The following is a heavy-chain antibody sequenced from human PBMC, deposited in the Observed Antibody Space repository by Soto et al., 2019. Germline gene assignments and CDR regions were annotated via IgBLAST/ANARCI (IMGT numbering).Heavy chain of an antibody. CDR1: GASISTYY. CDR3: ARESAGSGKNNWFDP. Sequence: SSETLSLTCTVSGASISTYYWRRDRQPPGKGLEWIGYIHDSGSTYYNPSLKSRVTMSLDTSRNQFFLQLNSVTAADTAVYYCARESAGSGKNNWFDPWGQGMLVT. CDR2: IHDSGST. D-gene: IGHD3-10*01. V-gene: IGHV4-59*01. J-gene: IGHJ5*02.